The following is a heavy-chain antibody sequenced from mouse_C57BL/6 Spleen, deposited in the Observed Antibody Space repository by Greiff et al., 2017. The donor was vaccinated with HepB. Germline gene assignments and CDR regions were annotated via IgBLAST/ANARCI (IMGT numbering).Heavy chain of an antibody. V-gene: IGHV1-26*01. J-gene: IGHJ1*03. CDR3: ARNYCGSSYGV. CDR1: GYTFTDYY. Sequence: EVKLMESGPELVKPGASVKISCKASGYTFTDYYMNWVKQSHGKSLEWIGDINPNNGGTSYNQKFKGKATLTVDKSSSTAYMELRSLTSEDSAVYYCARNYCGSSYGVWGTGTTVTVSS. CDR2: INPNNGGT. D-gene: IGHD1-1*01.